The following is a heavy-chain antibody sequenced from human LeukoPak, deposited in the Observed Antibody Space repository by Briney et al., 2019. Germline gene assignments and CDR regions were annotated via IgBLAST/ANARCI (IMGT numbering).Heavy chain of an antibody. J-gene: IGHJ4*02. Sequence: SETLSLTCAVSGGSISSYYWSWIRQPPGRGLEWVGYIYYTGSTNNNPSHKSRVTISMDTSKNQFSLKLRSVTAADSAVYYCARSGSGWNFDYWGQGTLVTVSS. V-gene: IGHV4-59*12. D-gene: IGHD6-19*01. CDR1: GGSISSYY. CDR2: IYYTGST. CDR3: ARSGSGWNFDY.